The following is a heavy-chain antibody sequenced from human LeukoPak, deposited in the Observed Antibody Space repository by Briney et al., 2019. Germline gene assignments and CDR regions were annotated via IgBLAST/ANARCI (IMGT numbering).Heavy chain of an antibody. CDR2: INPTGGGA. V-gene: IGHV1-46*01. CDR1: ENTLSRYY. D-gene: IGHD7-27*01. J-gene: IGHJ5*01. CDR3: ARDGHGTSTWGWFDP. Sequence: ASVKVSCKASENTLSRYYMNWVRQAPGQGLEWMGIINPTGGGASYAQKFQGRVTMTIDTSTSTFYLELSSLTSQDTAVYYCARDGHGTSTWGWFDPWGQGTLVTASS.